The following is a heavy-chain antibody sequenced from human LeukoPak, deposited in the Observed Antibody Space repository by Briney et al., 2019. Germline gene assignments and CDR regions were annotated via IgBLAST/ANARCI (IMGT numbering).Heavy chain of an antibody. J-gene: IGHJ4*02. CDR1: GFTFSTYW. CDR2: IEQDGSEK. Sequence: PGGSLRLSCSASGFTFSTYWMSWVRQAPGKGLEWVANIEQDGSEKYYVDSVKGRFTISRDNAKNSLYLQMNSLRAEDTAVYYCARDRWGGLYSSSSLDYWGQGTLVTVSS. V-gene: IGHV3-7*03. CDR3: ARDRWGGLYSSSSLDY. D-gene: IGHD6-6*01.